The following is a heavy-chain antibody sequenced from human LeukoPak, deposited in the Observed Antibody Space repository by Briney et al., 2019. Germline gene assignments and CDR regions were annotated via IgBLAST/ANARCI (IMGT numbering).Heavy chain of an antibody. D-gene: IGHD4-17*01. J-gene: IGHJ2*01. CDR2: IYYSGST. CDR3: ATNTVTATYWYFDL. V-gene: IGHV4-59*01. CDR1: GGSISSYY. Sequence: SETLSLTCTVSGGSISSYYWSWIWHPAGKGLEWIGYIYYSGSTNYNPSLKSRVTISVDTSKNQFSLKLSSVTAADTAVYYCATNTVTATYWYFDLWGRGTLVTVSS.